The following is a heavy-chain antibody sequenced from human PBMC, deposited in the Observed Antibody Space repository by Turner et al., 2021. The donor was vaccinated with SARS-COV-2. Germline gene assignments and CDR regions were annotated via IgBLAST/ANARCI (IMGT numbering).Heavy chain of an antibody. CDR3: VKDEEGATVVRYFDY. J-gene: IGHJ4*01. Sequence: EVQLVVSGGGLVEPGVSLRLSCSASGFTFSSYAMHWVRQVPGKGLEYVSVISSDGGSTYYADSVKGRFTISRDNSKNTLYLQMSSLRAEDTAVYYCVKDEEGATVVRYFDYWGHGTLVTVSS. V-gene: IGHV3-64D*06. D-gene: IGHD4-17*01. CDR2: ISSDGGST. CDR1: GFTFSSYA.